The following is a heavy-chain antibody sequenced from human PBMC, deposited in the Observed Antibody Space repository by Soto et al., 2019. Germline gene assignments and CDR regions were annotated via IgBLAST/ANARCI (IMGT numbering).Heavy chain of an antibody. V-gene: IGHV4-4*07. D-gene: IGHD6-13*01. CDR2: IYMSETS. CDR1: GGSISGYY. CDR3: AKDRAAAAALNWCDP. J-gene: IGHJ5*02. Sequence: QVRLQESGPGLLKPSETLSLTCRVSGGSISGYYWSWIRQPAGKGLEWIGRIYMSETSDYNPSLRSRVPRSIDTSKNQISLKLTSVTAADTAVYYCAKDRAAAAALNWCDPWGQGTLVTVSS.